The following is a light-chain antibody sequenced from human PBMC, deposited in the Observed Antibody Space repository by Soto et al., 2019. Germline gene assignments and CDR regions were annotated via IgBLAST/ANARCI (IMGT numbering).Light chain of an antibody. Sequence: EIVLTQSPGTLSLSPGERATLNCRASQSVRSSYLAWYQQQPGQAPRLLIHGASRRATGIPDRFSGSGSGTDFTLTINRLEPEDFAVYSCQQYGISPSTFGQGTKVDIK. CDR2: GAS. V-gene: IGKV3-20*01. J-gene: IGKJ1*01. CDR1: QSVRSSY. CDR3: QQYGISPST.